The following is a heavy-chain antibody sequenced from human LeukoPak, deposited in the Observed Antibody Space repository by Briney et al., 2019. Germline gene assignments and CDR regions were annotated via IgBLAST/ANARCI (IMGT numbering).Heavy chain of an antibody. CDR2: IYSGGST. J-gene: IGHJ3*02. CDR1: GFTVSSNY. V-gene: IGHV3-53*01. D-gene: IGHD1-1*01. Sequence: GGSLRLSCAASGFTVSSNYMSWVRQAPGKGLEWVSVIYSGGSTYYADSVKGRFTISRDNSKNTLYLQMNSLRAEDTAVYYCARTTFGGTTDAFDIWGQGTMVIVSS. CDR3: ARTTFGGTTDAFDI.